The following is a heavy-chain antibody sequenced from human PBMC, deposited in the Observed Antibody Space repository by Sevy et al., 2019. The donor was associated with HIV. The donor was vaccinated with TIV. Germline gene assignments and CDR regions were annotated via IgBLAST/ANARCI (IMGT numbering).Heavy chain of an antibody. J-gene: IGHJ4*02. CDR2: IYYNGHI. CDR1: GGSITSLY. V-gene: IGHV4-59*08. Sequence: SETLSLTCNVSGGSITSLYWNWIRQPPGKGLEWIANIYYNGHINYNPSLKSRVTLSLDTSKYQFSLRLSSVTAADTAMYYCSGENAWGRGYSWGQGTLVTVSS. CDR3: SGENAWGRGYS. D-gene: IGHD1-26*01.